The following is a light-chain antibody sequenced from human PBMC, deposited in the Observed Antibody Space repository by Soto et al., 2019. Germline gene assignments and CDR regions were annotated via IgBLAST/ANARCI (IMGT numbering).Light chain of an antibody. CDR2: TTN. CDR1: SSNIGTSS. V-gene: IGLV1-44*01. J-gene: IGLJ1*01. Sequence: ELTQPHSASGIPGQRVTISCSRSSSNIGTSSVHWFQQLPGTAPKLLISTTNQRPSGVPERFSGSKSGTSASLAISGLQSEDEADYYCAAWDDSLNGHVFGTGTKVTVL. CDR3: AAWDDSLNGHV.